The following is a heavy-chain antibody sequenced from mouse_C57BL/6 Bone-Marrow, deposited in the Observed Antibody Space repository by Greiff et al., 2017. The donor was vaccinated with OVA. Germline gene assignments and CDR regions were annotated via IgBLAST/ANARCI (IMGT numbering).Heavy chain of an antibody. CDR1: GYTFTSYG. Sequence: VQLQQSGAELARPGASVKLSCKASGYTFTSYGISWVKQRTGQGLEWIGEIYPRSGNPYYNEKFKGKATLTADKSSSTAYMELRSLTSEDSAVYFCARWPPYYGSSYYYAMYYWGQGTSVTGSS. CDR3: ARWPPYYGSSYYYAMYY. D-gene: IGHD1-1*01. CDR2: IYPRSGNP. V-gene: IGHV1-81*01. J-gene: IGHJ4*01.